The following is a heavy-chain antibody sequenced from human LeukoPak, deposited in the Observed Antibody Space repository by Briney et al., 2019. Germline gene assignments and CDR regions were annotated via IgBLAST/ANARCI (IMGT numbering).Heavy chain of an antibody. V-gene: IGHV3-15*01. CDR1: GFTFSNAW. CDR3: TSSYYDILTGYFNDY. J-gene: IGHJ4*02. D-gene: IGHD3-9*01. Sequence: NPGGSLRLSCAASGFTFSNAWMSWVRQAPGKGLEWVGRIKSKTDGGTTDYAAPVKGRFTISRDDSKNTLYLQMNSLKTEDTAVYYCTSSYYDILTGYFNDYWGQGTLVTVSS. CDR2: IKSKTDGGTT.